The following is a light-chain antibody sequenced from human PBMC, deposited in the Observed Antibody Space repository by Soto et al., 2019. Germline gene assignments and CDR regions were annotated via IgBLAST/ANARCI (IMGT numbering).Light chain of an antibody. CDR1: QSVSNNY. Sequence: EIVLTQSPGTLSLSPGERATLSCRASQSVSNNYLAWYQQKPGQAPRLLIYAASNRAAGIPDRFSGSGSGSDFTLTISRLEPEDFAVYYCQQYGASPWTFGQGSKVEI. J-gene: IGKJ1*01. V-gene: IGKV3-20*01. CDR2: AAS. CDR3: QQYGASPWT.